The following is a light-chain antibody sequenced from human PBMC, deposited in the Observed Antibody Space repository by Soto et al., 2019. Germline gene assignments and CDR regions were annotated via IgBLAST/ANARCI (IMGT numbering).Light chain of an antibody. CDR1: QNINTW. CDR3: PQHKTLSRT. J-gene: IGKJ1*01. V-gene: IGKV1-5*03. Sequence: DIQMTQSPSTLSASVGDRITITCRASQNINTWLAWYQQIPGKAPKLLIYAGSTLQRGVPSGFSGSGSGTEFTLTFSSLHPDDYPTFYCPQHKTLSRTFGQGTTVE. CDR2: AGS.